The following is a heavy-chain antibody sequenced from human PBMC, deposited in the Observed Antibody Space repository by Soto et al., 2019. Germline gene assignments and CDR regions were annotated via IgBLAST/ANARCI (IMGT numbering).Heavy chain of an antibody. CDR2: IYYSGST. CDR3: ARSLGSGSYYNVHYYYGMDV. V-gene: IGHV4-39*01. D-gene: IGHD3-10*01. CDR1: GGSISSSSYY. J-gene: IGHJ6*02. Sequence: SETLSLTCTVSGGSISSSSYYWGWIRQPPGKGLEWIGSIYYSGSTYYNPSLKSRVTISVDTSKNQFSLKLSSVTAADTAVYYCARSLGSGSYYNVHYYYGMDVWGQGTTVTVS.